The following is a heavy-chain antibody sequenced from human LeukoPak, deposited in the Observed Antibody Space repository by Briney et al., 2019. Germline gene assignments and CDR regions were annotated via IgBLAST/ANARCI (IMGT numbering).Heavy chain of an antibody. D-gene: IGHD5-12*01. CDR3: ARDRRGYSGYDPFDY. Sequence: SSETLSLTCTVSGGSISSYYWSWIRQPPGKGLEWIGYIYYSGSTNYNPSLKSRVTISVDTSKNQFSLKLSSVTAADTAVYYCARDRRGYSGYDPFDYWGQGTLVTVSS. J-gene: IGHJ4*02. CDR1: GGSISSYY. CDR2: IYYSGST. V-gene: IGHV4-59*01.